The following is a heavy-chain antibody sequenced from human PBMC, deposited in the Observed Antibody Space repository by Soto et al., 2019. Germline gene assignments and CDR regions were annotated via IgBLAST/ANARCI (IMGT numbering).Heavy chain of an antibody. CDR1: GYTLTELS. Sequence: ASVKVSCKVSGYTLTELSMYWVRQAPGKGLEWMAAFDPEDGETIYAQKFQGRVTMTEDTSTDTAFMEVSGLRSDDTAVYYCATALSRVGATFGPWGQGTLVTVSS. D-gene: IGHD1-26*01. V-gene: IGHV1-24*01. J-gene: IGHJ5*02. CDR2: FDPEDGET. CDR3: ATALSRVGATFGP.